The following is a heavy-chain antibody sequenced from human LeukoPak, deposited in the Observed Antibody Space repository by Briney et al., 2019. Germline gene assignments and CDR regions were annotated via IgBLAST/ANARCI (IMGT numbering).Heavy chain of an antibody. D-gene: IGHD4-17*01. Sequence: GGSLGLSCAASGFTFSSYAMHWVRQAPGKGLEWVAVISYDGSNKYYADSVKGRFTISRDNSKNTLYLQMNSLRAEDTAVYYCARSDYGDYTGDYWGQGTLVTVSS. J-gene: IGHJ4*02. V-gene: IGHV3-30-3*01. CDR2: ISYDGSNK. CDR1: GFTFSSYA. CDR3: ARSDYGDYTGDY.